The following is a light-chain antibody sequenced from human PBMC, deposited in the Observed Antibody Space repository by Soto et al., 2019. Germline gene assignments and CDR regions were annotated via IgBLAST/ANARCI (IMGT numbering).Light chain of an antibody. CDR1: NSNMGRNY. V-gene: IGLV1-47*01. Sequence: QSVLTQTPSSTCTPGHSITISCSRSNSNMGRNYVYWYQQVPGTAPKLVMYRNDVRPSGVPDRFTGSKSVISASLAISGLRSEDEADHYCAVWDNSLNGVDFGGGTKVTVL. CDR3: AVWDNSLNGVD. J-gene: IGLJ2*01. CDR2: RND.